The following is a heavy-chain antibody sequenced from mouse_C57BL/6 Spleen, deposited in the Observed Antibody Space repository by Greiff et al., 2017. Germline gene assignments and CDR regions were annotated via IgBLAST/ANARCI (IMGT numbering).Heavy chain of an antibody. D-gene: IGHD1-1*01. Sequence: EVMLVESGPGMVKPSQSLSLTCTVTGYSITSGYDWHWIRHFPGNKLEWMGYISYSGSTNYNPSLKSRISITHDTSKNHFFLKLNSVTTEDTATYYCARGGETLYGAWFAYWGQGTLVTVSA. CDR3: ARGGETLYGAWFAY. CDR1: GYSITSGYD. CDR2: ISYSGST. J-gene: IGHJ3*01. V-gene: IGHV3-1*01.